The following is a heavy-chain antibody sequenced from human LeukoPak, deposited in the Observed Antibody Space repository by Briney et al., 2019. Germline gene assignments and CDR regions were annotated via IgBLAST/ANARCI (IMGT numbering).Heavy chain of an antibody. D-gene: IGHD4-23*01. CDR3: AKRPMTTVADYFDY. V-gene: IGHV3-23*01. J-gene: IGHJ4*02. CDR2: ISAGGGST. Sequence: GGSLRLSCAASGFTFSSYALSWVRQAPGKGLEWASAISAGGGSTYYADSVKGRFTISRDNSKNTLYLQMNSLRAEDTAVYYCAKRPMTTVADYFDYWGQGTLVTVSS. CDR1: GFTFSSYA.